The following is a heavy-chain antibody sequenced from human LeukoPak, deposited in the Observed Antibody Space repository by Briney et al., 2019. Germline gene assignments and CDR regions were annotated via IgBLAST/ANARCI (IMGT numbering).Heavy chain of an antibody. CDR3: ARDPHVLPFDY. CDR2: IKQDGSEK. CDR1: GFTFSSYW. V-gene: IGHV3-7*04. J-gene: IGHJ4*02. Sequence: GGSLRLSCAASGFTFSSYWMSWVRKAPGKGLEWVANIKQDGSEKYYVDSVKGRFTISRDNAKNSLYLHMNSLRAEDTAVYYCARDPHVLPFDYWGQGTLVTVSS.